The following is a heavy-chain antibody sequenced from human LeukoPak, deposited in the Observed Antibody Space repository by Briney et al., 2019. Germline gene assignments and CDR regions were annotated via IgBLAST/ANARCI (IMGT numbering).Heavy chain of an antibody. J-gene: IGHJ4*02. D-gene: IGHD1-26*01. CDR1: GGSISSGGYS. Sequence: PSETLSLTCAVSGGSISSGGYSWSWIQQPPGKGLEWIGYIYHSGSTYYNPSLKSRVTISVDRSKNQFSLKLSSVTAADTAVYYSARGPLYSGYVNYWGQGTLVTVSS. V-gene: IGHV4-30-2*01. CDR2: IYHSGST. CDR3: ARGPLYSGYVNY.